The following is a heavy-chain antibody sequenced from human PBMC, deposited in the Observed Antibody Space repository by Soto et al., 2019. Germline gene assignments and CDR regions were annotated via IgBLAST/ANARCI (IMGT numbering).Heavy chain of an antibody. CDR2: INAGNGNT. Sequence: QRLEWVGWINAGNGNTKYSQKFQGRVTITRDTSASTAYMELGSLRSEDTAVYYCARDSVVVAAYYYYGMDVWGQGTTVTVSS. V-gene: IGHV1-3*01. CDR3: ARDSVVVAAYYYYGMDV. J-gene: IGHJ6*02. D-gene: IGHD3-22*01.